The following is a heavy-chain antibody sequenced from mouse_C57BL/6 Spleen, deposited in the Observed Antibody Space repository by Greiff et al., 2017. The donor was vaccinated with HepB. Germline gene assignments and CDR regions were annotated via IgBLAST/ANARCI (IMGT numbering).Heavy chain of an antibody. CDR3: ARGDYDYGTWFAY. CDR1: GYTFTTYP. J-gene: IGHJ3*01. V-gene: IGHV1-47*01. D-gene: IGHD2-4*01. CDR2: FHPYNDDT. Sequence: VQRVESGAELVKPGASVKMSCKASGYTFTTYPIEWMKQNHGKSLEWIGNFHPYNDDTKYNEKFKGKATLTVEKSSSTVYLELSRLTSDDSAVYYCARGDYDYGTWFAYWGQGTLVTVSA.